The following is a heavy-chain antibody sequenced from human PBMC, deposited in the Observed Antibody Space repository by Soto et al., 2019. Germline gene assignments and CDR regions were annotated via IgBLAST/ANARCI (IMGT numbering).Heavy chain of an antibody. CDR1: GGSMSSYY. CDR2: IYYSGST. V-gene: IGHV4-59*01. CDR3: ARVSVGATAPNWFDP. D-gene: IGHD1-26*01. Sequence: SETLSLTCTVCGGSMSSYYGSWIRQPPGQGLEWIGYIYYSGSTNYNPSLKSRVTISVDTSKNQFSLKLSSVTAADTAVYYCARVSVGATAPNWFDPWGQGTLVTVSS. J-gene: IGHJ5*02.